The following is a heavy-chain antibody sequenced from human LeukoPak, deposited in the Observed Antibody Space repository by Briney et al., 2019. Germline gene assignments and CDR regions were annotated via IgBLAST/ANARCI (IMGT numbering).Heavy chain of an antibody. CDR1: GGSISNYY. J-gene: IGHJ6*02. CDR3: ARVPVGEYSLDV. D-gene: IGHD6-6*01. Sequence: SETLSLTCTVSGGSISNYYWSWIRQPPGKELEWIAYIYSSGSTNYNPSLKSRVTISIDMSKNQFSLMLSSVTAADTAVYYCARVPVGEYSLDVWGQGTTVTVSS. CDR2: IYSSGST. V-gene: IGHV4-59*01.